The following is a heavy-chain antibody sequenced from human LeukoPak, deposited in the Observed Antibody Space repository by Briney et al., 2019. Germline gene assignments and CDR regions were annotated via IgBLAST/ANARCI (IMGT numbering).Heavy chain of an antibody. CDR2: IWYDENKK. V-gene: IGHV3-33*01. CDR1: GFTFSSYS. CDR3: AREGLTTTPNNALDI. D-gene: IGHD4-11*01. Sequence: GGSLRLSCAASGFTFSSYSLHWVRQAPGKGLEWVAVIWYDENKKYYGDSVKGRFTISRDNFKSTLYLQMNSLRVEDTAVYYCAREGLTTTPNNALDIWGQGTMVTVSS. J-gene: IGHJ3*02.